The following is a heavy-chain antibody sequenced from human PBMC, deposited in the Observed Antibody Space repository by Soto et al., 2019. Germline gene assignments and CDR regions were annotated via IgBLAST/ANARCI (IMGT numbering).Heavy chain of an antibody. CDR1: GFSLTTSGVG. V-gene: IGHV2-5*02. Sequence: QITLNESGPTQVKPRQTLTLTCTFSGFSLTTSGVGVGWIRQSPGKAPEWLALIYWDEDKRYSPSLKSRLTITKDTAKYQVVLTMAVLDPADTATYYCAHRVLRTVFGLVTTTAIYFDFWGQGTPVAVSS. CDR3: AHRVLRTVFGLVTTTAIYFDF. J-gene: IGHJ4*02. CDR2: IYWDEDK. D-gene: IGHD3-3*01.